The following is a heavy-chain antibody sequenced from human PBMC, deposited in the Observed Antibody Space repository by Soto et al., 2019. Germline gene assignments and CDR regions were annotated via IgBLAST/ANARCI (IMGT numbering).Heavy chain of an antibody. V-gene: IGHV3-21*01. D-gene: IGHD3-16*01. CDR1: GFTFSSYS. J-gene: IGHJ3*02. Sequence: EVQLVESGGGLVKPGGSLRLSCAASGFTFSSYSMNWVRQAPGKGLEWVSSISSSSSYIYYADSVKGRFTISRDNAKNSLYLQMNSLRAEDTAVYYCARDPTKRTLSAFDIWGQGTMVTVSS. CDR3: ARDPTKRTLSAFDI. CDR2: ISSSSSYI.